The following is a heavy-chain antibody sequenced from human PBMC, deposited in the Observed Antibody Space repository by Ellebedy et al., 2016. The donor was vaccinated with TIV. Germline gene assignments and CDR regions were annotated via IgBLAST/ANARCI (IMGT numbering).Heavy chain of an antibody. V-gene: IGHV3-23*01. J-gene: IGHJ4*02. CDR3: ATRPLTMIVLAEYFFDY. Sequence: PGGSLRLSCAASGFPLGNYAMSWVRQAPGKGLEWVSTISGSGDSIYYADSVRGRFTISRDNSKNTLFLHMDSLRAEDTAVYYCATRPLTMIVLAEYFFDYWGQGTLVTVSS. D-gene: IGHD3-22*01. CDR1: GFPLGNYA. CDR2: ISGSGDSI.